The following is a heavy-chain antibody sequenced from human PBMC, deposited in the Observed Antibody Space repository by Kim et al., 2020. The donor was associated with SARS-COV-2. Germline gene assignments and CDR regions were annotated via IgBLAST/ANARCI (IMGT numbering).Heavy chain of an antibody. CDR1: GFTFSSYA. Sequence: GGSLRLSCAASGFTFSSYAMSWVRQAPGKGLEWVSAISGSGGSTYYADSVKGRFTISRDNSKNTLYLQMNSLRAEDTAVYYCAKDGVLAMVRGVVTADVNWFDPWGQGTLVTVSS. J-gene: IGHJ5*02. V-gene: IGHV3-23*01. CDR2: ISGSGGST. CDR3: AKDGVLAMVRGVVTADVNWFDP. D-gene: IGHD3-10*01.